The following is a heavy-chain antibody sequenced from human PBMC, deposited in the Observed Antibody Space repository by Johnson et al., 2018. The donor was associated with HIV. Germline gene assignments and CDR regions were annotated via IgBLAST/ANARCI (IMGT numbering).Heavy chain of an antibody. CDR2: IDSRGSII. V-gene: IGHV3-11*01. CDR3: ASHRSIAADDAFDI. Sequence: QVQLVESGGGVVQPGGSMRLSCAASEFTFSTYGMTWIRQAPGKGLEWVSYIDSRGSIIYSADSVQGRFTISRDNAKNSLYLQMKSLRAEDTALYYCASHRSIAADDAFDIWGQGTMVTVSS. J-gene: IGHJ3*02. D-gene: IGHD6-13*01. CDR1: EFTFSTYG.